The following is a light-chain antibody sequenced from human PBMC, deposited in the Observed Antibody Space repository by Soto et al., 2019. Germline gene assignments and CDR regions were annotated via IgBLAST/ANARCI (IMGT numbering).Light chain of an antibody. CDR2: DNN. V-gene: IGLV1-51*01. J-gene: IGLJ2*01. CDR3: GTWDSSLSAA. CDR1: SSNIGNNY. Sequence: QSVLTQPPSVSAAPGQKVTISCSGSSSNIGNNYVSWYQQLPGTAPKLLIYDNNKRPSGIPDRFSGSKSGTSATLGITGLQTGDEADYCCGTWDSSLSAAFGGGTKLTVL.